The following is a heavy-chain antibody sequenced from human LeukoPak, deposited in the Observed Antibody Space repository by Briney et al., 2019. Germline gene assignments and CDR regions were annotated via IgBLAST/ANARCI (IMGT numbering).Heavy chain of an antibody. CDR1: GYRFTSHW. Sequence: GESLQISCQGSGYRFTSHWIGWVRQMPGKGLKWMGIIYPGDPDTRYSPSFQGQVTFSADKSITTAHLQWSSLKASDTAMYYCARSFDDAPDSFDVWGQGTMVTVSS. D-gene: IGHD2-2*01. CDR2: IYPGDPDT. V-gene: IGHV5-51*01. J-gene: IGHJ3*01. CDR3: ARSFDDAPDSFDV.